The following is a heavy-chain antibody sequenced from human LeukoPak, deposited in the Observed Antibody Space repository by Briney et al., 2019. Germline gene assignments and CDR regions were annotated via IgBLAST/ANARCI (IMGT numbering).Heavy chain of an antibody. J-gene: IGHJ4*02. CDR3: ARSTHYRSGNDY. CDR2: IYPGDSDT. D-gene: IGHD3-10*01. Sequence: GGSRKISFKGSGYSFTTYWIGWVRQMPGKGLEWMGIIYPGDSDTRYSPSFQGQVTISVDKSIGTAYLQWSSLKASDTAMYYCARSTHYRSGNDYWGQGTLVTVSS. V-gene: IGHV5-51*01. CDR1: GYSFTTYW.